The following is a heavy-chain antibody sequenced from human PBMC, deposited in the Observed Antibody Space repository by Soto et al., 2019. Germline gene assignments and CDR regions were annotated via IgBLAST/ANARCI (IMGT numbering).Heavy chain of an antibody. CDR2: IWYDGSNT. V-gene: IGHV3-33*01. Sequence: QVQLVESGGGVMKPGRSLRLSSAASGFTFSNYGMHWVREAPGKGLEWVAVIWYDGSNTYYADSVKGRFTISRDNSKNTLYLQMNSLRAEDTAVYYCARDRYYYYYGMDVWGQGTTVTVSS. CDR1: GFTFSNYG. CDR3: ARDRYYYYYGMDV. J-gene: IGHJ6*02.